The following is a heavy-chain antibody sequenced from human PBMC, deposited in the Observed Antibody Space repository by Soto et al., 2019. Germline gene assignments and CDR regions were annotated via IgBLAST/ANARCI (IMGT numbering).Heavy chain of an antibody. D-gene: IGHD2-2*01. J-gene: IGHJ6*03. CDR1: GFTFSSYA. CDR3: AKASVGGYCSSTSCWKYYYYYYMDV. V-gene: IGHV3-23*01. CDR2: ISGSGGST. Sequence: GGSLRLSCAASGFTFSSYAMSWVRQAPEKGLEWVSAISGSGGSTYYADSVKGRFTISRDNSKNTLYLQMNSLRAEDTAVYYCAKASVGGYCSSTSCWKYYYYYYMDVWGKGTTVTVSS.